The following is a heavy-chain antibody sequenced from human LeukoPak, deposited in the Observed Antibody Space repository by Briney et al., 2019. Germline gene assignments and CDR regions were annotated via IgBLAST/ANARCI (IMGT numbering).Heavy chain of an antibody. V-gene: IGHV1-69*13. J-gene: IGHJ6*02. CDR3: ARDIAAPDYYYYGMDV. CDR2: IIPIFGTA. Sequence: VASVKVSCKASGGTFSSYAISWVRQAPGQGLKWMGGIIPIFGTANYAQKFQGRVTITADESTSTAYMELSSLRSEDTAVYYCARDIAAPDYYYYGMDVWGQGTTVTVSS. D-gene: IGHD6-13*01. CDR1: GGTFSSYA.